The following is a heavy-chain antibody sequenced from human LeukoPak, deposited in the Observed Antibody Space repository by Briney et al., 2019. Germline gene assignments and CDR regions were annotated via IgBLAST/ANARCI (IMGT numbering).Heavy chain of an antibody. V-gene: IGHV1-18*01. CDR3: AGGIVGAPYDAFDI. CDR1: GYTFTSYG. D-gene: IGHD1-26*01. J-gene: IGHJ3*02. CDR2: ISSYNGNT. Sequence: GASVKVSCKASGYTFTSYGISWVRQAPGQGLEWMGRISSYNGNTNYAQKLQGRVTMTTDTSTSTAYMELRSLRSDDTAVYYCAGGIVGAPYDAFDIWGQGTMVTVSS.